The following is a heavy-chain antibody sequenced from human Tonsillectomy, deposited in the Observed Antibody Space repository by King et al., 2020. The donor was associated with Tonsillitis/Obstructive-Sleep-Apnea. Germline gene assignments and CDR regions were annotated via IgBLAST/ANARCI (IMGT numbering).Heavy chain of an antibody. D-gene: IGHD2-21*02. Sequence: VQLQQWGAGLLKPSETLSLTCAVYGGSFSVSYWSWIRQPPGKGLEWIGEINHSGSTNCNPSLKGRVTMSVDTSKNHFSVELSSVTAADTAVYFCARSIPSAIPKASNYMDVWGKGTTVTVSS. V-gene: IGHV4-34*01. CDR2: INHSGST. CDR1: GGSFSVSY. CDR3: ARSIPSAIPKASNYMDV. J-gene: IGHJ6*03.